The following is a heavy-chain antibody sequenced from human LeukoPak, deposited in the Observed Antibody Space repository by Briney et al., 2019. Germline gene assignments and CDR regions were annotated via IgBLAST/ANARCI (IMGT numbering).Heavy chain of an antibody. CDR2: FDPEDGET. Sequence: GASVKVSCKVSGYTLTELSMHWVRQAPGKGLEWMGGFDPEDGETIYAQKFQGRVTMTEDTSTDTAYMELSSLRSEDTAVYYCAKGVVAATNAAYYGMDVWGQGTTVTVSS. CDR1: GYTLTELS. J-gene: IGHJ6*02. V-gene: IGHV1-24*01. D-gene: IGHD2-15*01. CDR3: AKGVVAATNAAYYGMDV.